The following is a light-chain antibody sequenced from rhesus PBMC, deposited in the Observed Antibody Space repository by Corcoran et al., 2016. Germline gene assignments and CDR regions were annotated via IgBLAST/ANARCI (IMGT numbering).Light chain of an antibody. Sequence: DIHMTQSPSSLSASVGDIVTITCRASQGISNNLAWYQQKPGKFPNLLIYYASTLQSGVPSRFSGRGSGTDFTLTIISLQPEDFATYYCQHGYDTPYSFGRGTKVEIK. CDR3: QHGYDTPYS. V-gene: IGKV1-25*01. CDR1: QGISNN. CDR2: YAS. J-gene: IGKJ2*01.